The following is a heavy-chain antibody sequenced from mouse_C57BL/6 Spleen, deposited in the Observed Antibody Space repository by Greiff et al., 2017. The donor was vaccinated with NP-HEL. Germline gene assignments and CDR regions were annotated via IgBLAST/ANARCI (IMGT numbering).Heavy chain of an antibody. J-gene: IGHJ1*03. D-gene: IGHD1-1*01. CDR2: IWRGGST. V-gene: IGHV2-5*01. Sequence: VKLMESGPGLVQPSQSLSITCTVSGFSLTSYGVHWVRQSPGKGLEWLGVIWRGGSTDYNAAFMSRLSITKDNSKSQVFFKMNSLQADDTAIYYCAKKDYGSSYWYFGVWGTGTTVTVSS. CDR3: AKKDYGSSYWYFGV. CDR1: GFSLTSYG.